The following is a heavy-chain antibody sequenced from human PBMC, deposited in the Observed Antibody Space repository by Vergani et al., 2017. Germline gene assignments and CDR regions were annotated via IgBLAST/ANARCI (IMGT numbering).Heavy chain of an antibody. D-gene: IGHD3-10*01. Sequence: EVQLVESGGGLVQPGGSLRLSCEASGFSFPGYAMSWVRQAPGKGLEWVSSVSGSSATPYYADSVKGRFIISRDNSKNTLHLQMNSLRADDTAVYYCARAGWYYGSGSPNYYYYGMDVWGQGTTVTVSS. CDR1: GFSFPGYA. CDR3: ARAGWYYGSGSPNYYYYGMDV. V-gene: IGHV3-23*04. CDR2: VSGSSATP. J-gene: IGHJ6*02.